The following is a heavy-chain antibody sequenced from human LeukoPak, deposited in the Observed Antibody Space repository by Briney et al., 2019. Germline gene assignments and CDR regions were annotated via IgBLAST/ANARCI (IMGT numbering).Heavy chain of an antibody. CDR1: GGSFSGYY. CDR3: ARKYYSSGYYLG. CDR2: IYYSGST. V-gene: IGHV4-59*01. Sequence: SETLSLTCAVYGGSFSGYYWSWIRQPPGKGLEWIGYIYYSGSTNYNPSLKSRVTISVDTSKNQFSLKLSSVTAADTAVYYCARKYYSSGYYLGWGQGTLVTVSS. D-gene: IGHD3-22*01. J-gene: IGHJ4*02.